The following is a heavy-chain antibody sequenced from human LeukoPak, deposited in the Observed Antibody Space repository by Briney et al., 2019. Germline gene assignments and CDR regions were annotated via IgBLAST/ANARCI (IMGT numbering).Heavy chain of an antibody. CDR3: ARNKGYCSSTSCSPFDY. CDR2: IYTSGST. V-gene: IGHV4-61*02. CDR1: GGSISSGSYY. J-gene: IGHJ4*02. D-gene: IGHD2-2*01. Sequence: SETLSLTCTVSGGSISSGSYYWSWIRQPAGKGLEWIGRIYTSGSTNYNPSLKSRVTISVDTSKNQFSLKLSSVTAADTVVYYCARNKGYCSSTSCSPFDYWGQGTLVTVSS.